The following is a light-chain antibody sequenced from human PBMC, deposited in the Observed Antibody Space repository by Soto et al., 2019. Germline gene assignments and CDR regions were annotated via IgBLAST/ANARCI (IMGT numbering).Light chain of an antibody. J-gene: IGLJ2*01. V-gene: IGLV2-8*01. CDR3: SSYGGTNSLKV. Sequence: QSVLTQPPSASGSPGQSVTISCTGTSSDVGGYNYVSWYQQHPGKAPKVMMYEVSKRPSGVPDRFSGSKSGNTASLTVSGLQAEDEADYYCSSYGGTNSLKVFGGGTKLT. CDR2: EVS. CDR1: SSDVGGYNY.